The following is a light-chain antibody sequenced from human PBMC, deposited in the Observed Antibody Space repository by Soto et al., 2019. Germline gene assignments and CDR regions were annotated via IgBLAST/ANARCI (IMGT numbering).Light chain of an antibody. CDR3: HQYESSPQT. Sequence: IVLTQSPGTMSLSPGERATLSCRASQRLHMRYLAWYQQHPGQAPRLHIYDASDMATGIPDQFSGSGSGTYFTLTISRLEPEDFAVYYCHQYESSPQTFGQGTKVEIQ. J-gene: IGKJ1*01. V-gene: IGKV3-20*01. CDR2: DAS. CDR1: QRLHMRY.